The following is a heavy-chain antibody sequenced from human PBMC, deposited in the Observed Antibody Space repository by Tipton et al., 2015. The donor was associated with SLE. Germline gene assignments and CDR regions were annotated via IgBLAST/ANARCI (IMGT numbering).Heavy chain of an antibody. J-gene: IGHJ3*02. CDR2: IKPSGGST. Sequence: QSGPEVKKPGASVKVSCKASGYIFTSNCVHWVRQAPGQGLEWMGIIKPSGGSTSNAQKFQGRITMTRDTSTSTVYMELSSLRSEDTAVYYCARAGSGYSAGAFDIWGQGTMVTVSS. D-gene: IGHD3-3*01. CDR3: ARAGSGYSAGAFDI. V-gene: IGHV1-46*01. CDR1: GYIFTSNC.